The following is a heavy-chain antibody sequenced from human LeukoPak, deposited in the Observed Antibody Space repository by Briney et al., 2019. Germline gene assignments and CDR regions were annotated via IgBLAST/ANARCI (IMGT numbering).Heavy chain of an antibody. D-gene: IGHD3-16*01. CDR3: ARALGEAYLTNFDY. CDR1: GFTFSSYS. Sequence: GGSLSLSCAASGFTFSSYSMNWVRQAPGKGLEWVSSISSSSSYIYYADSVKGRFTISRDNAKNSLYLQMNSLRAEDTAVYYCARALGEAYLTNFDYWGQGTLVTVSS. J-gene: IGHJ4*02. V-gene: IGHV3-21*01. CDR2: ISSSSSYI.